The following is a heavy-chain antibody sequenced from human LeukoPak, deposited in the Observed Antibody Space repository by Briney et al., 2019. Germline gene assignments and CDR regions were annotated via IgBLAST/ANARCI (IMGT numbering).Heavy chain of an antibody. CDR3: AKETDSPHYFSH. Sequence: GGSLRLSCAASGFSVSRNFPSWVRQAPGKGLEWVSLVYIGGSTYYADSVKGRFSISRDTSKNMVYLQMNSLRVEDTAVHYCAKETDSPHYFSHWGQGTLVTVSS. CDR2: VYIGGST. J-gene: IGHJ4*02. V-gene: IGHV3-53*01. CDR1: GFSVSRNF. D-gene: IGHD3-3*01.